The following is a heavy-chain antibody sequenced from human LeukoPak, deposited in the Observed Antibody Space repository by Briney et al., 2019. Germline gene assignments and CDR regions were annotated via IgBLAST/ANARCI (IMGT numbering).Heavy chain of an antibody. D-gene: IGHD3-10*01. V-gene: IGHV4-4*07. Sequence: SETLSLTCTVSGGSIRSYYWSWIRQPAGKGLEWIGRIYGSGTITYNPSLKSRVSMSVDTSRNQLSLNLRYVTAADTAVYYCARDSGTTGEVKFDPWGQGALVTVSS. J-gene: IGHJ5*02. CDR1: GGSIRSYY. CDR2: IYGSGTI. CDR3: ARDSGTTGEVKFDP.